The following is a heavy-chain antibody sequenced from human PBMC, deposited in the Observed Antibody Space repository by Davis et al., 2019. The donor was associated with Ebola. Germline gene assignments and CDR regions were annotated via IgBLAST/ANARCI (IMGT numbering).Heavy chain of an antibody. D-gene: IGHD6-6*01. Sequence: ASVKVSCKASGYTFTSYDINWVRQATGQGLEWMGWMNPNSGNTGYAQKFQGRVTMTRNTSISTAYMELSSLRSEDTAVYYCARVVSSSSRSRRNWFDPWGQGTLVTVSS. CDR2: MNPNSGNT. J-gene: IGHJ5*02. CDR3: ARVVSSSSRSRRNWFDP. V-gene: IGHV1-8*01. CDR1: GYTFTSYD.